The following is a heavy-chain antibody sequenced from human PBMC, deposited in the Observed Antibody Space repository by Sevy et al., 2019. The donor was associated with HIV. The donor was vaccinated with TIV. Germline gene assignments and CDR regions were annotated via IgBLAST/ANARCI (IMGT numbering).Heavy chain of an antibody. Sequence: GGSQRLSCSASGFTFSNHWMHWVRQVPGKGLVWVSYINSDGTTTTYADSVKGRFTISRDNAKNTLYLQMNSLGAKDTAVYYCARDTNYSTSSWGQGTLVTVSS. CDR1: GFTFSNHW. CDR2: INSDGTTT. D-gene: IGHD4-4*01. J-gene: IGHJ4*02. CDR3: ARDTNYSTSS. V-gene: IGHV3-74*01.